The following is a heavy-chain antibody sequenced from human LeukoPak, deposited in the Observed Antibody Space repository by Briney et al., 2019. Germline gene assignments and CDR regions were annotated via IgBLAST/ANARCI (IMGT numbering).Heavy chain of an antibody. D-gene: IGHD3-22*01. CDR3: VRDLMDNYDSSGYYDKPDAFDI. CDR2: IYTSGST. Sequence: SETLSLTCTVSGGSISSYYWSWIRQPAGKGLEWIGRIYTSGSTNYNPSLKSRVTMSVDTSKNQFSLKLSSVTAADTAVYYCVRDLMDNYDSSGYYDKPDAFDIWGQGTMVTVSS. CDR1: GGSISSYY. V-gene: IGHV4-4*07. J-gene: IGHJ3*02.